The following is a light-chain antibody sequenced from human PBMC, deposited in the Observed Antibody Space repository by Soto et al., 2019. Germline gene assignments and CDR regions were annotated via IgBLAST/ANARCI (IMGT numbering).Light chain of an antibody. CDR2: DVD. CDR3: CSYAGSYPFV. CDR1: SSDVGGYNY. V-gene: IGLV2-11*01. J-gene: IGLJ1*01. Sequence: QSALTQPRSVSGSPGQSVTISCTGTSSDVGGYNYVSWYQHHPGKAPKLMIYDVDKRPSGVPGRFSGSKSGNTASLTISGLQAEDGAAYYRCSYAGSYPFVFGTGTKVTVL.